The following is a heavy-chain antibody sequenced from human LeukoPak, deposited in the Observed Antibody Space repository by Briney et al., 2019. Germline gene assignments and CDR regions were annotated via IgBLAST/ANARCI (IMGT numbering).Heavy chain of an antibody. CDR3: ARGGAPGDYGYSDL. Sequence: ASVKVSCKASGYTFTVYYTHWVRQSPRQGLECMGRINPNSGAANYAPKFQGRVTMPRATSFSTASMELSSLRSDDTAVYYCARGGAPGDYGYSDLWGRGTLVTVSS. J-gene: IGHJ2*01. CDR2: INPNSGAA. CDR1: GYTFTVYY. V-gene: IGHV1-2*06. D-gene: IGHD4-17*01.